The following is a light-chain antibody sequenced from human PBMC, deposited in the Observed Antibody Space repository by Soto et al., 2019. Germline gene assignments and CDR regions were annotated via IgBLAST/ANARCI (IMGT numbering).Light chain of an antibody. CDR3: QQANSFL. CDR2: AAS. CDR1: QSISSW. J-gene: IGKJ3*01. V-gene: IGKV1-12*02. Sequence: DIQMTQSPSTLSASVGDRVTITCRASQSISSWLAWYQQKPGKAPQLLIYAASSLQSGVPSRFSGSGSGTDFTLTISSLQPEDFATYYCQQANSFLFGPGTNVDI.